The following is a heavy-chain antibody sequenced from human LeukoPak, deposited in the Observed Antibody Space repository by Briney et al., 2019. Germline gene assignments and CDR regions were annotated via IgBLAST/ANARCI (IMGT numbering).Heavy chain of an antibody. J-gene: IGHJ4*02. D-gene: IGHD1-26*01. CDR2: ITASGTAM. CDR3: ASSGSYRFDY. V-gene: IGHV3-48*02. CDR1: GFTFSNYA. Sequence: GGSLRLSCAASGFTFSNYAMSWVRQAPGKGLEWISHITASGTAMFYADSVKGRFTISRDNAKNSLYLQMNSLRDEDTAVYYCASSGSYRFDYWGQGTLVTVSS.